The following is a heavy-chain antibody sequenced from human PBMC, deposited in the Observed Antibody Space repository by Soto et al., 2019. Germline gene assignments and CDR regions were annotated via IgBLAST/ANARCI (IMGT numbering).Heavy chain of an antibody. V-gene: IGHV3-74*03. Sequence: EVQLVESGGGLVQPGGSLRLSCAASQFTFSRYWLHWFRQAPGKGLMWVSRINSDGSRTTYADSVKGRFTISRDNAKNTLFLQMNSLRAEDSAVYYCVRVATGSYDWFDPWGQGTLVTVSS. CDR2: INSDGSRT. CDR3: VRVATGSYDWFDP. D-gene: IGHD1-26*01. J-gene: IGHJ5*02. CDR1: QFTFSRYW.